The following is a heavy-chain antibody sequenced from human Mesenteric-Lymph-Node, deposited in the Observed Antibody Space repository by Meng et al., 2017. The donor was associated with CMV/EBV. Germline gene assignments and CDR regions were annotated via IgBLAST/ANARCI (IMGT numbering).Heavy chain of an antibody. D-gene: IGHD1-20*01. CDR1: GGSFSGYY. CDR3: ARRGGYNWTPRYFDY. Sequence: VYGGSFSGYYWSWIRQTPGKGLEWSGEINHSGSTNYDPSLKSRVTISVDTSKNQFSLKLSSVTAADTAVYYCARRGGYNWTPRYFDYWGQGTLVTVSS. J-gene: IGHJ4*02. CDR2: INHSGST. V-gene: IGHV4-34*01.